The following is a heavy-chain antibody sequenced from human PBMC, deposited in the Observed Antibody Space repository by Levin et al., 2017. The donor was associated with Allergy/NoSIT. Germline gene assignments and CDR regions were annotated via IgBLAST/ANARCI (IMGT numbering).Heavy chain of an antibody. D-gene: IGHD2-2*01. J-gene: IGHJ6*02. Sequence: GESLKISCAASGFTFTSYTMNWVRQAPGRGLEWVASISARSNIYYAESVKGRFTISRDNAKNSLYVQMDSLRAEDTAEYYCTRAQECRSTACSGRGNYDYGMDGWGQGTTVTVSS. V-gene: IGHV3-21*01. CDR1: GFTFTSYT. CDR3: TRAQECRSTACSGRGNYDYGMDG. CDR2: ISARSNI.